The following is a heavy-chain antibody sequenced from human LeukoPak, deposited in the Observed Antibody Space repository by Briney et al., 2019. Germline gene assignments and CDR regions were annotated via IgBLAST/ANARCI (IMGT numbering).Heavy chain of an antibody. CDR2: INHSGST. D-gene: IGHD3-10*01. Sequence: SETLSLTCAVYGGYFSGYYWSWIRQPPGKGLEWIGEINHSGSTNYNPSLKSRVTISVDTSKNQFSLKLSSVTAADTAVYYCARGGRQYGSGSSFVYWGQGTLVTVSS. V-gene: IGHV4-34*01. CDR3: ARGGRQYGSGSSFVY. CDR1: GGYFSGYY. J-gene: IGHJ4*02.